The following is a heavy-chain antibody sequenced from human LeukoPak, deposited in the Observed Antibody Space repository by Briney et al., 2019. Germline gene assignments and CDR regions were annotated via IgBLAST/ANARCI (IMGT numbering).Heavy chain of an antibody. CDR2: MNEYGSEI. D-gene: IGHD4-23*01. CDR3: ARHVDYGGNSAGIIPNYFDY. V-gene: IGHV3-7*01. CDR1: DFIFRDFS. Sequence: GGSLRLSCSVSDFIFRDFSMSWVRQAPGKGLEWVAKMNEYGSEIFYVDSVKGRFTISRDNGKNSLYLQMNRLRAEDTAVYYCARHVDYGGNSAGIIPNYFDYWGQGTLVTVSS. J-gene: IGHJ4*02.